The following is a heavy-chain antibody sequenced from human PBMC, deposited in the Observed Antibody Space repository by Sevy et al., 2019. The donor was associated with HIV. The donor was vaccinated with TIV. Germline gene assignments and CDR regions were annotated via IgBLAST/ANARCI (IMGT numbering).Heavy chain of an antibody. V-gene: IGHV4-61*01. CDR2: IYYSGST. CDR1: GGSVSSGSYY. D-gene: IGHD3-22*01. Sequence: SETLSLTCTVSGGSVSSGSYYWSWIRQPPGKGLEWIGYIYYSGSTNYNPSLKSRVTISVDTSKNQFSLKLSSVTAADTAVYYCASIEPYYYDSRGTFDYWGQGTLVTVSS. J-gene: IGHJ4*02. CDR3: ASIEPYYYDSRGTFDY.